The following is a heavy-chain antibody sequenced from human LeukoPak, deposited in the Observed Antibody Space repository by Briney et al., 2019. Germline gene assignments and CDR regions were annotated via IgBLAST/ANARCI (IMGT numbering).Heavy chain of an antibody. CDR1: SGSISSSSYY. V-gene: IGHV4-61*05. Sequence: SETLSLTCTVSSGSISSSSYYWGWIRQPPGKGLEWIGYIYYSGSTNYNPSLKRRVPISVDTYKNKFSLKLSSVTAADTAVYYCARGMATINYWGQGTLVTVSS. J-gene: IGHJ4*02. CDR2: IYYSGST. D-gene: IGHD5-24*01. CDR3: ARGMATINY.